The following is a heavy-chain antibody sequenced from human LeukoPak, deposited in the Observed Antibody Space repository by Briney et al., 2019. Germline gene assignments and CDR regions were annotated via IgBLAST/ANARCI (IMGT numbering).Heavy chain of an antibody. Sequence: GGSLRLSCAASGFTFSNYAMSWVRQAPGKGLEWVSTISGSGGSTYYADSGKGRFTISRDNSKNTLYLQMNSLRAEDTAVYYCANPHYYDSSGYYYGYWGQGTLVTVSS. CDR2: ISGSGGST. CDR1: GFTFSNYA. J-gene: IGHJ4*02. CDR3: ANPHYYDSSGYYYGY. V-gene: IGHV3-23*01. D-gene: IGHD3-22*01.